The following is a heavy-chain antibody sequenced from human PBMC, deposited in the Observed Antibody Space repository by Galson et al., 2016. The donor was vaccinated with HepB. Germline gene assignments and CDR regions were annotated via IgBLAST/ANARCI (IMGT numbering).Heavy chain of an antibody. D-gene: IGHD5-12*01. CDR2: TYYRSKWSS. V-gene: IGHV6-1*01. CDR3: ASGTGAYVQ. Sequence: CAISGDSVSRNTAAWNWIRQSPSRGLEWLGRTYYRSKWSSDYAVSMKSRITINADTSMNQFSLQLNSVTPEDTAVHYCASGTGAYVQWGQGTLVTVSS. J-gene: IGHJ4*02. CDR1: GDSVSRNTAA.